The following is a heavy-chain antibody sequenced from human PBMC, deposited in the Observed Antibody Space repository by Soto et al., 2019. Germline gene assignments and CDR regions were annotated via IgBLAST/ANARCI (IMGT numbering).Heavy chain of an antibody. J-gene: IGHJ3*02. V-gene: IGHV3-23*01. CDR2: ISGSAGRT. CDR3: AGRTVASSWTLDI. CDR1: GFIFTKNA. Sequence: GGSLRLSCAVSGFIFTKNAMSWVRQAPGKGLEWLSGISGSAGRTYYADSVKGRFTISRDTSKNTVYLQMNSLRAEDTAIYYCAGRTVASSWTLDIWGQGTMVTVS. D-gene: IGHD6-19*01.